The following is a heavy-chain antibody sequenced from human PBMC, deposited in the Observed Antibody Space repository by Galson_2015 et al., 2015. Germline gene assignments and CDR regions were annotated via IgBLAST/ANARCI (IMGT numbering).Heavy chain of an antibody. D-gene: IGHD3-9*01. Sequence: SLRLSCAASGFTFSSYAMHWVRQAPGKGLEWVAVISYDGSNKYYADSVKGRFTISRDNSKNTLYLQMNSLRAEDTAVYYCAREFLDYDILTGYYRSGGPRFDYWGQGTLVTVSS. CDR1: GFTFSSYA. J-gene: IGHJ4*02. CDR3: AREFLDYDILTGYYRSGGPRFDY. CDR2: ISYDGSNK. V-gene: IGHV3-30*01.